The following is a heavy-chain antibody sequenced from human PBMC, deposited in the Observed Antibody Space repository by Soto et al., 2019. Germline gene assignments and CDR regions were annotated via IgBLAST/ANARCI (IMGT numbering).Heavy chain of an antibody. D-gene: IGHD6-19*01. V-gene: IGHV3-48*02. CDR2: ITSDTNTI. J-gene: IGHJ4*02. CDR3: ARSVEGHFDY. Sequence: EVQLVESGGGLVQPGGSLRLTCVASGFPFSIYSMNWVRQAPGKGLEWSSYITSDTNTIKYGDSVQGRFTISRDNAKNLVYLQMNSLRDEDTAVYFCARSVEGHFDYWGQGSVVTVTS. CDR1: GFPFSIYS.